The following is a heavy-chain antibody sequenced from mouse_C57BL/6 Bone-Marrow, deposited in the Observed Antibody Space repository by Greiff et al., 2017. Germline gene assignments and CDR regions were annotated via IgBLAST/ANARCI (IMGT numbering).Heavy chain of an antibody. CDR1: GYTFTDYY. CDR3: ASIRLISYAMDY. V-gene: IGHV1-19*01. J-gene: IGHJ4*01. Sequence: VQLQQSGPVLVKPGASVKMSCKASGYTFTDYYMNWVKQSHGKSLEWIGVINPYNGGTSYNQKFKGKAPMTVDKSSSTAYMELNSLTSEDSAVYYCASIRLISYAMDYWGQGTSVTVSS. D-gene: IGHD1-3*01. CDR2: INPYNGGT.